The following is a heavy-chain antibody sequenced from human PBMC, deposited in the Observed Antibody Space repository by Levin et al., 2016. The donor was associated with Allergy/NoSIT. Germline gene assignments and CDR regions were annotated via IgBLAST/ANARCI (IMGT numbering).Heavy chain of an antibody. V-gene: IGHV4-39*01. Sequence: SETLSLTCTVSGRPISSADSKWGWIRQPPGKGLEWIGTIYSSGSTYFNPSLKSRVTISVDTSKNQFSLKVNSVTAADTAIYYCASPHGSSAFYYLDYWGRGTLVTVSS. CDR3: ASPHGSSAFYYLDY. CDR2: IYSSGST. CDR1: GRPISSADSK. D-gene: IGHD6-6*01. J-gene: IGHJ4*02.